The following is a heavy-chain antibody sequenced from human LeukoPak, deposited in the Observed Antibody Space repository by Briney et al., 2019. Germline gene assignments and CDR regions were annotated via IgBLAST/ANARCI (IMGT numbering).Heavy chain of an antibody. J-gene: IGHJ4*02. CDR2: ITSSSSSM. D-gene: IGHD7-27*01. V-gene: IGHV3-21*01. Sequence: VGSLRLPCVASGFTFSIYTMSWVRQAPGKGLEWVSSITSSSSSMYSADSVKGRLTISRDSAKNSLYLQMNSLRAEDTAVYYCARDLAWGGYWGQGTLVTVSS. CDR1: GFTFSIYT. CDR3: ARDLAWGGY.